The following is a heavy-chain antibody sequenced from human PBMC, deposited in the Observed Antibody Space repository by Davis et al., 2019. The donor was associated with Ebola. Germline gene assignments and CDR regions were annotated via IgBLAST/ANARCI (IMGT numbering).Heavy chain of an antibody. V-gene: IGHV3-23*01. D-gene: IGHD6-19*01. J-gene: IGHJ4*02. Sequence: PGGSLRPSCPPSGFTFGSYVMSWVRQAPGKWLEWVSASDSSVYATGYANSMKGRFTTSRDNPKNTLYLRMNSLRAEDTAIYYCAKSNPGSKQWPGPFESWGQGTMVTGSS. CDR1: GFTFGSYV. CDR2: SDSSVYAT. CDR3: AKSNPGSKQWPGPFES.